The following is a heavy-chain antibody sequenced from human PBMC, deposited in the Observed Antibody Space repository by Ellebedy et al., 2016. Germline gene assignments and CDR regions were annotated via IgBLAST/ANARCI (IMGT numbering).Heavy chain of an antibody. V-gene: IGHV4-59*12. CDR2: IYYSGDT. CDR1: GGSISSYY. Sequence: SETLSLTCVVSGGSISSYYWSWIRQPPGKGLEWIGYIYYSGDTNYNPSLKSRVMMSLDTSKNQFSLRLSSVTAADTAVYYCASRRLGNDYWGQGIRVTVSS. D-gene: IGHD6-25*01. J-gene: IGHJ4*02. CDR3: ASRRLGNDY.